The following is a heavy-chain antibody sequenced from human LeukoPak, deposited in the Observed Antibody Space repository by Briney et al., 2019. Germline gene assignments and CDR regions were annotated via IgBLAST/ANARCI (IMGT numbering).Heavy chain of an antibody. CDR3: ARDWTSGFHSLDY. D-gene: IGHD3-22*01. J-gene: IGHJ4*02. CDR2: IFYSGTT. Sequence: SETLSLTCTVSGGSIRTYYWSWIRQPPGKGLEWIGYIFYSGTTNYNPSLKSRVTISVDTSKNQFSLKLTSVTAADTAVYYCARDWTSGFHSLDYWGQGTLVTVSS. V-gene: IGHV4-59*01. CDR1: GGSIRTYY.